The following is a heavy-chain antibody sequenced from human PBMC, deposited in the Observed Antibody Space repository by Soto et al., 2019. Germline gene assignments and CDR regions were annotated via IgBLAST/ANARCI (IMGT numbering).Heavy chain of an antibody. CDR2: ISGSGGST. J-gene: IGHJ5*02. CDR3: AKDIVVVPAAMGAVPTGPFDP. D-gene: IGHD2-2*01. CDR1: GFTFSSYA. Sequence: GGSLRLSCAASGFTFSSYAMSWVRQAPGKGVEWVSAISGSGGSTYYADSVKGRFTISRDNSKNTLYLQMNSLRAEDTAVYYCAKDIVVVPAAMGAVPTGPFDPWGQGTLVTVSS. V-gene: IGHV3-23*01.